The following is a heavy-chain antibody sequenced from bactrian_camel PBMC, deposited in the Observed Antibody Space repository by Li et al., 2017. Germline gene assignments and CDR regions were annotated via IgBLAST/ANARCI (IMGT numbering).Heavy chain of an antibody. Sequence: HVQLVESGGGSVQAGGSLRLSCEVSGITEGTNSIGWFRQAPGKEREGVAALYPGGTTLYGDSVKGRFFVSRDNAKNMVYLQMNSLKSEDTALYYCATCGSWRYGYNYWGQGTQVTVS. CDR3: ATCGSWRYGYNY. J-gene: IGHJ4*01. V-gene: IGHV3S53*01. CDR1: GITEGTNS. CDR2: LYPGGTT. D-gene: IGHD6*01.